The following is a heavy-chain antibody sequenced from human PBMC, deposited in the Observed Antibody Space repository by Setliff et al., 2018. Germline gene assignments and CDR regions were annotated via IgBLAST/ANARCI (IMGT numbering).Heavy chain of an antibody. V-gene: IGHV3-21*01. CDR3: ARSEANGGHDPFDI. Sequence: GASLKISCAASGFPFRIYSMHWVRQAPGKGLEWVSSISDSSFHIYYRDSVKGRFTISRDNAKNSLYLQMNSLRADDTAVYYCARSEANGGHDPFDIWGQGTMVTVSS. CDR2: ISDSSFHI. D-gene: IGHD5-12*01. CDR1: GFPFRIYS. J-gene: IGHJ3*02.